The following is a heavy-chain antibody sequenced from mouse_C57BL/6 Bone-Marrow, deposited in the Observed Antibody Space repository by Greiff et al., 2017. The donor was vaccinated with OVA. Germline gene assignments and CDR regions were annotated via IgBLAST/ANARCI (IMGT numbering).Heavy chain of an antibody. J-gene: IGHJ4*01. V-gene: IGHV10-3*01. D-gene: IGHD2-4*01. CDR2: IRSKSSNYAT. CDR1: GFTFNTYA. Sequence: EVKLVESGGGLVQPKGSLKLSCAASGFTFNTYAMHWVRQAPGKGLEWVARIRSKSSNYATYYAESVKDRFTISRDDSQSMLYLQMNNLKTEDTAMYYCVRDRMGLRQGGYAMDYWGQGTSVTVSS. CDR3: VRDRMGLRQGGYAMDY.